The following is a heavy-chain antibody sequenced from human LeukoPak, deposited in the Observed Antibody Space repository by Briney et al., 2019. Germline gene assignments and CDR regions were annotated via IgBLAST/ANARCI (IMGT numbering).Heavy chain of an antibody. D-gene: IGHD3-10*01. CDR3: YYGSGSYYGRGFDY. V-gene: IGHV3-53*01. CDR2: IYSGGST. CDR1: GFTVSSNY. J-gene: IGHJ4*02. Sequence: GGSLRLSCAASGFTVSSNYMSWVRQAPGKGLEWVSVIYSGGSTYYADSVKGRFTISRDNSKNTLYLQMNSLRAEDTAVYYCYYGSGSYYGRGFDYWGQGTLVTVSS.